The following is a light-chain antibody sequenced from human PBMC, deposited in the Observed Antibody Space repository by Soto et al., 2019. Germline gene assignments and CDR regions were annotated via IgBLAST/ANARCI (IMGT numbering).Light chain of an antibody. CDR1: SSDVGDYNY. V-gene: IGLV2-8*01. J-gene: IGLJ2*01. Sequence: QSALTQPPSASGSPGQSVTISCTGTSSDVGDYNYVSWYQQHPGKAPKLMIYEVSKRPSGVPDRFSGSKSGNTASLTVSGLHAEDEADYYCSSYAVSNSLVFGGGTKVTVL. CDR2: EVS. CDR3: SSYAVSNSLV.